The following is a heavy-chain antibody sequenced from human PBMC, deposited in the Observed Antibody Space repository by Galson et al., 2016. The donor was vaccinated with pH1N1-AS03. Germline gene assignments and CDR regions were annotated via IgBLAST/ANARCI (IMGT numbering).Heavy chain of an antibody. CDR3: ARGAGFLVAY. J-gene: IGHJ4*02. Sequence: LRLSCATSGFSFSESWMNWVRQAPGKGLEWVAIIHKDGSEKHYLDSVKGRFTIYRDNAKNSIYLQMDTLRPEDTAFYYCARGAGFLVAYWGQGTLVTVSS. CDR2: IHKDGSEK. D-gene: IGHD1-1*01. V-gene: IGHV3-7*03. CDR1: GFSFSESW.